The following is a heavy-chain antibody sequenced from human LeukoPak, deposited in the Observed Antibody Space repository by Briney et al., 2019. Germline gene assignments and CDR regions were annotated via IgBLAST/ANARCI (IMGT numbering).Heavy chain of an antibody. CDR1: GYSFTTYW. V-gene: IGHV5-51*01. CDR3: ARRSIAASGFDY. CDR2: IYPGDSDT. D-gene: IGHD6-13*01. J-gene: IGHJ4*02. Sequence: GESLKTSCEASGYSFTTYWSGWLRQMPGKGLEWMGIIYPGDSDTRYSPSFQGQVTISADKSITTAYLQWSSLKASDTAMFYCARRSIAASGFDYGGQGTLVTVSS.